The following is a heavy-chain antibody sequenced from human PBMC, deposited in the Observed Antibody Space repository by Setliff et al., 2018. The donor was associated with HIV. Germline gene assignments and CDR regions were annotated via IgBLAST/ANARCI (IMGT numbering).Heavy chain of an antibody. CDR3: ARVRPLGYCSTGACPPDY. J-gene: IGHJ4*02. V-gene: IGHV3-21*01. CDR2: ITSRSADI. Sequence: PGGSLRLSCAVSGFTFSTFSMSWVRQAPGKGLEWVSSITSRSADIYYADSVRGRFTISRDNARNSLLLQMNSLRADDTAVYYCARVRPLGYCSTGACPPDYWGQGTLVTVSS. CDR1: GFTFSTFS. D-gene: IGHD2-8*01.